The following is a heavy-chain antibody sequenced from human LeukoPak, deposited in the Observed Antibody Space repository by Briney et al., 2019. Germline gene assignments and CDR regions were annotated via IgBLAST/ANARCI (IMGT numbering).Heavy chain of an antibody. CDR3: ARDNGFV. J-gene: IGHJ3*01. CDR2: IYYSGST. CDR1: GGSINTYY. Sequence: PSETLSLTCTVSGGSINTYYWSWTRQPPGEGLEWIGYIYYSGSTNYNPSLKSRVTISVDTSKNQFSPKLSSVTAADTAVYYCARDNGFVWGQGTMVTVSS. V-gene: IGHV4-59*01.